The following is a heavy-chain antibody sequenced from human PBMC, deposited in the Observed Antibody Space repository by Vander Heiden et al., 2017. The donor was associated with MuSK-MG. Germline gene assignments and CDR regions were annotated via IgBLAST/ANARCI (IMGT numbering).Heavy chain of an antibody. CDR1: GFHFINAY. V-gene: IGHV3-15*01. D-gene: IGHD1-26*01. CDR3: TTEMRWELILDAFDI. CDR2: IKSKTEGGTT. J-gene: IGHJ3*02. Sequence: EVQLVESGGGLVEPGGSLRLSCAASGFHFINAYMSWVRQAPGKGLEWVGRIKSKTEGGTTDYAAPVKGRFTISRDDSKNTLYLQMNSLKTEDTAVYYCTTEMRWELILDAFDIWGQGTMVTVSS.